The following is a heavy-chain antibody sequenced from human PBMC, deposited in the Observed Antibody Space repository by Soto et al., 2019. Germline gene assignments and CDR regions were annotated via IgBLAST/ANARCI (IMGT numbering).Heavy chain of an antibody. CDR3: VRGPHYGAWVDYFDN. J-gene: IGHJ4*02. CDR1: GFTFSSYA. Sequence: GGSLRLSCAASGFTFSSYAMSWVRQAPGKGLEWVSAISGSGGSTYYADSVKGRFTISRDNSKNTLYLQMNSLRDEDTVIYCCVRGPHYGAWVDYFDNWGQGTLVTVSS. D-gene: IGHD3-10*01. V-gene: IGHV3-23*01. CDR2: ISGSGGST.